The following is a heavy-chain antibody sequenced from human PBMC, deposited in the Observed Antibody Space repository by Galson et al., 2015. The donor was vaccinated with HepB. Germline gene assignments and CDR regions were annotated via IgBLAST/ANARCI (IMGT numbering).Heavy chain of an antibody. V-gene: IGHV3-30*18. CDR1: GFTFSSYG. CDR2: ISYDGSNK. Sequence: SLRLSCAASGFTFSSYGMHWVRQAPGKGLEWVAVISYDGSNKYYADSVKGRFTISRDNSKNTLYLQMNSLRAEDTAVYYCAKDGEREAAAGTGYYGMDVWGQGTTVTVSS. CDR3: AKDGEREAAAGTGYYGMDV. D-gene: IGHD6-13*01. J-gene: IGHJ6*02.